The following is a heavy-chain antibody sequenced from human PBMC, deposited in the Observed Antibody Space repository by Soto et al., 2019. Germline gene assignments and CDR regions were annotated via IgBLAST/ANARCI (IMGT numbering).Heavy chain of an antibody. Sequence: SETLSLTCTVSGGSISSSSYYWGWIRQPPXKGLEWIGSIYYSGSTYYSPSLKSRVTISVDTSKNQFSLKLSSVTAADTAVYYCASYYDILTGYPDAFDIWGQGTMVTVSS. CDR3: ASYYDILTGYPDAFDI. D-gene: IGHD3-9*01. CDR2: IYYSGST. V-gene: IGHV4-39*01. J-gene: IGHJ3*02. CDR1: GGSISSSSYY.